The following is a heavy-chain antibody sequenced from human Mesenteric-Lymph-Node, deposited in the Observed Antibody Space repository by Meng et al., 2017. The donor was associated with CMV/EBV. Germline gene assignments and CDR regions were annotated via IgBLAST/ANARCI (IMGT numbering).Heavy chain of an antibody. Sequence: GGSLRLSCAASGFTFGSYTMNWVRQAPGKGLEWVSSISGSTSYVYYADSVKGRFTISRDNAKNSLFLQMNSLRAQDTAVYYCAKSSDFSNWGQGTLVTVSS. V-gene: IGHV3-21*01. J-gene: IGHJ4*02. CDR2: ISGSTSYV. CDR3: AKSSDFSN. D-gene: IGHD3-3*01. CDR1: GFTFGSYT.